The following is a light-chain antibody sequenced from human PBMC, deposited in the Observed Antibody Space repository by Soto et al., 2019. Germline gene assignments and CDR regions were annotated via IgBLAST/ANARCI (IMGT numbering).Light chain of an antibody. V-gene: IGLV2-8*01. CDR2: EVT. J-gene: IGLJ6*01. Sequence: QSALTQPPSAPGFPGQSVTISCTGTSSDIGASNFVSWYQQHPGKAPKLVIYEVTKRPSGVPDRFSGSKFGNTASLTVSGLQTEDEADYYCSSFTGFSTVFGSGTKLTVL. CDR1: SSDIGASNF. CDR3: SSFTGFSTV.